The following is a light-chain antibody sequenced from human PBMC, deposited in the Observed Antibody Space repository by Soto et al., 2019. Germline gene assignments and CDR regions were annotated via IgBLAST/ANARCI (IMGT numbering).Light chain of an antibody. CDR1: QSVRTN. Sequence: EIVMTQSPATLSVSPGEGATLSCRASQSVRTNLAWYLQKPGQAPRLLIYGASTRATGVPARFSGSGSGTEFTLTISSLQSEDFAVYYCQQYNIWPPWTFGQGTKVEIK. CDR2: GAS. J-gene: IGKJ1*01. CDR3: QQYNIWPPWT. V-gene: IGKV3-15*01.